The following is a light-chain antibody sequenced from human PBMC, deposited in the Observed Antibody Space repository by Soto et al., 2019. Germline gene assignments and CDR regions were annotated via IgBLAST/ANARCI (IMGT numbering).Light chain of an antibody. CDR3: QSADSSGTYVV. CDR1: ALPKQY. CDR2: KDS. V-gene: IGLV3-25*02. J-gene: IGLJ2*01. Sequence: SYELTQPPSVSVSPGQTARITCSGDALPKQYAYWYQQKPGQAPVLVIYKDSERPSGIPERFSGSSSGTTVTLTISGVQAEDEADYDCQSADSSGTYVVFGGGTKLTGL.